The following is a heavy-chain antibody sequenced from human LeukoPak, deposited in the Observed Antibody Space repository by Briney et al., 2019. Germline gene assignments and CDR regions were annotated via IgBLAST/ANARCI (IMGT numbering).Heavy chain of an antibody. CDR3: ARAGLHLWPTN. CDR1: GFTFSSYA. D-gene: IGHD5-18*01. V-gene: IGHV3-33*01. Sequence: GGSLRLSCAASGFTFSSYATHWVRQAPGKGLEWVAIIWYDGSNKYYGNSVRGRFTISRDNSKNTVYLQMNSLRDDDTAVYYCARAGLHLWPTNWGQGTLVTVSS. CDR2: IWYDGSNK. J-gene: IGHJ1*01.